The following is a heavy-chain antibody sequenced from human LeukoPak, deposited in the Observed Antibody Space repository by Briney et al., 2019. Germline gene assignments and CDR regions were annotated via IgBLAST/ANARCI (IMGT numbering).Heavy chain of an antibody. D-gene: IGHD1-1*01. CDR1: GFTFSSYA. CDR2: ISGSGGST. CDR3: ATRTTGTTSPY. J-gene: IGHJ4*02. Sequence: GGSLRLSCAASGFTFSSYAMSWVRQAPGKGLEWVSAISGSGGSTYYADSVKGRFTISRDNSKNTLYLQMNSLRAEDTAVYYCATRTTGTTSPYWGQGTLVTVSS. V-gene: IGHV3-23*01.